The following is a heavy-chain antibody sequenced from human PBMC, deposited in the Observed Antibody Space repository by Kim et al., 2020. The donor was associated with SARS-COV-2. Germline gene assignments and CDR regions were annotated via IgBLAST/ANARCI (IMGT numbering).Heavy chain of an antibody. Sequence: SETLSLTCTVSGGSISSYYWSWIRQPPGKGLEWIGYIYYSGSTNYNPSLKSRVTISVDTSKNQFSLKLSSVTAADTAVYYCARGGSYYYGSGSPTQSDAFDIWGQGTMVTVSS. CDR1: GGSISSYY. CDR3: ARGGSYYYGSGSPTQSDAFDI. V-gene: IGHV4-59*01. D-gene: IGHD3-10*01. J-gene: IGHJ3*02. CDR2: IYYSGST.